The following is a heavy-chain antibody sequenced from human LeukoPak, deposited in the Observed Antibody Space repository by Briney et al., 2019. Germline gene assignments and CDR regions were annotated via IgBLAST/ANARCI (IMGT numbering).Heavy chain of an antibody. V-gene: IGHV4-34*01. CDR2: INHSGST. D-gene: IGHD6-19*01. CDR1: GGSISSYY. Sequence: PSETLSLTCTVSGGSISSYYWSWIRQPPGKGLEWIGEINHSGSTNYIPSLKSRVTISVDTSKNQFSLKLSSVTAADTAVYYCARGVADSSGWYAAFDYWGQGTLVTVSS. CDR3: ARGVADSSGWYAAFDY. J-gene: IGHJ4*02.